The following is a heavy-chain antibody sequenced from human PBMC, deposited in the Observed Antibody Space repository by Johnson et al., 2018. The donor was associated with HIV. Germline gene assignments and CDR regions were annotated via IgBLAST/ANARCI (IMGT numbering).Heavy chain of an antibody. Sequence: QMLLVESGGGVVRPGGSLRLSCAASGFTFDDYGMSWVRQAPGQGLQWVALISYDGSIKYFADSVKGRFTISRDNSKNTLHLQMNSLRPEDTAVYYCARNSGNGLVLRGDAFDMWGQGTMVTVSS. D-gene: IGHD2-8*01. CDR1: GFTFDDYG. V-gene: IGHV3-30*03. J-gene: IGHJ3*02. CDR2: ISYDGSIK. CDR3: ARNSGNGLVLRGDAFDM.